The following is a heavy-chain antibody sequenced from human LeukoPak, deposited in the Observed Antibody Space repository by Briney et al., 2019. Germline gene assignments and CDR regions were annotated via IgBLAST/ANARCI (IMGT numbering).Heavy chain of an antibody. D-gene: IGHD5-18*01. CDR3: TRLAGYSYVLSDY. J-gene: IGHJ4*02. CDR2: IRSKAYGGTT. Sequence: GGSLRLSCTASGFTFGDYAMSWFRQAPGKGLEWVGFIRSKAYGGTTEYAASVKGRFTISRDDSKSIAYLQMNSLKTEDTAVYYCTRLAGYSYVLSDYWGQGTLVTVSS. V-gene: IGHV3-49*03. CDR1: GFTFGDYA.